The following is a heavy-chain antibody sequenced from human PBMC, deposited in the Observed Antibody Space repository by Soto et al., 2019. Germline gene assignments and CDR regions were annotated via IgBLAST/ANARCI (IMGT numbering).Heavy chain of an antibody. CDR1: GLTFSTYA. V-gene: IGHV3-23*01. CDR3: ANHRSYGFFDY. D-gene: IGHD3-16*01. J-gene: IGHJ4*02. CDR2: ISASGTST. Sequence: EVQLLESGGGLVQPGGSLRLSCAASGLTFSTYAMTWVRQAPGKVLERVSAISASGTSTYYADSVKGRFTISRDNSKNTLYLQMNSLRAEDTAVYYCANHRSYGFFDYWGQGTLVTVSS.